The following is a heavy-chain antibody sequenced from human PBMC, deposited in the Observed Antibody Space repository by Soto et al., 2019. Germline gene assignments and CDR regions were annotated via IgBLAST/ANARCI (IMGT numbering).Heavy chain of an antibody. Sequence: SVKVSCKASGGTFSSYAISWVRQAPGQGLEWMGGIIPIFGTANYAQKFQGRVTITADESTSTAYMELSSLRSEDTAVYYCARGLPIVGATSGYYYGMDVWGQGTTVTVSS. CDR2: IIPIFGTA. CDR3: ARGLPIVGATSGYYYGMDV. J-gene: IGHJ6*02. V-gene: IGHV1-69*13. D-gene: IGHD1-26*01. CDR1: GGTFSSYA.